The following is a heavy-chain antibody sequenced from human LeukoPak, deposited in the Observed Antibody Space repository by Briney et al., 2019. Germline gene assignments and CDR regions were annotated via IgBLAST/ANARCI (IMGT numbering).Heavy chain of an antibody. D-gene: IGHD3-22*01. CDR2: ISYTGIA. Sequence: SETLSLTCTVSGGSISGYYWSWIRQPPGKGLEWIGYISYTGIANYNPSLKSRVTISLDTSKNQFSLKLSSVTAADTAVYYCARKAYYYDSSGYYYVPHFDYWGQGTLVTVSS. CDR1: GGSISGYY. CDR3: ARKAYYYDSSGYYYVPHFDY. J-gene: IGHJ4*02. V-gene: IGHV4-59*08.